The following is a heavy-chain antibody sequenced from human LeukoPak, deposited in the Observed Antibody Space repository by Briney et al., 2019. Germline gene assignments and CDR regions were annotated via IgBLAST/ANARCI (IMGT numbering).Heavy chain of an antibody. Sequence: ASVKVSCKASGYTFTSYDINWVRQATGQGLEWMGWMNPNSGNTGYAQKFQGRVTMTRNTSISKAFMELSSLRSEDTAVYYCARRNTIMVAGLDYWGQGTLVTVSS. D-gene: IGHD5-24*01. CDR2: MNPNSGNT. CDR3: ARRNTIMVAGLDY. V-gene: IGHV1-8*01. CDR1: GYTFTSYD. J-gene: IGHJ4*02.